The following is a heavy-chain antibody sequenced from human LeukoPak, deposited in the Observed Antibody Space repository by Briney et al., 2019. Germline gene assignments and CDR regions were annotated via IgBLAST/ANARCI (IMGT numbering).Heavy chain of an antibody. Sequence: GGSLRLSCAASGFTFSSYGMSWVRQAPGKGLEWVSVIYSGGSTYYADSVKGRFTISRHNSKNTLYLQMNSLRAEDTAVYYCARFRSDYDFWSAFIDYWGQGTLVTVSS. D-gene: IGHD3-3*01. CDR2: IYSGGST. J-gene: IGHJ4*02. CDR1: GFTFSSYG. V-gene: IGHV3-53*04. CDR3: ARFRSDYDFWSAFIDY.